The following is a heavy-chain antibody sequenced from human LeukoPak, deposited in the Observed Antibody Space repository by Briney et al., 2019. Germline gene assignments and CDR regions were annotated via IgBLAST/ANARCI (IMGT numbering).Heavy chain of an antibody. Sequence: GGSLRLTCVASGFIFSTFEFNWVRQAPGKGLEWVSYISRSGSTIYFADSVKGRFTISKDNAKNSLYLQLVSLRDEDKAVVYCARDGMVRGVIIWDAFDIWGQGTMVTVSS. V-gene: IGHV3-48*03. CDR2: ISRSGSTI. J-gene: IGHJ3*02. D-gene: IGHD3-10*01. CDR3: ARDGMVRGVIIWDAFDI. CDR1: GFIFSTFE.